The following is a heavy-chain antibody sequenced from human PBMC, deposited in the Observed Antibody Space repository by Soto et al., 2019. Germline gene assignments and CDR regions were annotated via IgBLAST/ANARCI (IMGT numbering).Heavy chain of an antibody. CDR2: ISYHVNNQ. CDR3: SKDLALGFWSGNYYFAH. J-gene: IGHJ4*02. CDR1: GLTVNSYG. V-gene: IGHV3-30*19. Sequence: GGCLGISCASCGLTVNSYGVDWVRKAKGKGLEWVAIISYHVNNQFYADSVKGRFTISRDNSNNTLYLEMNSLRPEDTAVYYCSKDLALGFWSGNYYFAHWGQGTLVTVS. D-gene: IGHD3-3*01.